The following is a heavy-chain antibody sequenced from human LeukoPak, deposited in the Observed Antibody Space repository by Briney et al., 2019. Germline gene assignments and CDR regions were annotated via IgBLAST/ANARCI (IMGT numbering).Heavy chain of an antibody. D-gene: IGHD3-10*01. CDR3: ARDYYGSGVGGFDH. CDR2: ISYDGSNK. J-gene: IGHJ4*02. V-gene: IGHV3-30*03. CDR1: GFTFSSYS. Sequence: GGSLRLSCAASGFTFSSYSMNWVRQAPGKGLEWVAVISYDGSNKYYADSVKGRFTISRDNSKNTLYLQMNSLRAEDTAVYYCARDYYGSGVGGFDHWGQGTLVTVSS.